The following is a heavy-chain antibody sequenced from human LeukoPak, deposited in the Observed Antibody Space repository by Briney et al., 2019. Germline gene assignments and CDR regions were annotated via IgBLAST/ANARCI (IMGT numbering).Heavy chain of an antibody. D-gene: IGHD5-18*01. J-gene: IGHJ3*02. CDR2: INPSGGST. CDR3: ARSYGDLDAFDI. CDR1: GYTFTSYY. V-gene: IGHV1-46*01. Sequence: ASVKVSCKASGYTFTSYYMHWVRQAPGQGLEWMGIINPSGGSTSYARKFQGRVTMTRDTSTSTVYMELSSLRSEDTAVYYCARSYGDLDAFDIWGQGTMVTVSS.